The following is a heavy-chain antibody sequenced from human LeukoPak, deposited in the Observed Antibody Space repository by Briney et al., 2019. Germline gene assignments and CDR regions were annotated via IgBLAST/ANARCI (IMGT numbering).Heavy chain of an antibody. V-gene: IGHV3-7*01. CDR3: AGEDGYCSGGNCYSYFDS. CDR1: GFTFSHFW. J-gene: IGHJ4*02. CDR2: IKKTGSET. Sequence: GGSLRLSCAASGFTFSHFWMSWVRQAPGKGLEWVAYIKKTGSETYYVDSVKGRFTITRDNTRNSLFLQMYSLRAEDTAVYFCAGEDGYCSGGNCYSYFDSWGQGTLVTVSS. D-gene: IGHD2-15*01.